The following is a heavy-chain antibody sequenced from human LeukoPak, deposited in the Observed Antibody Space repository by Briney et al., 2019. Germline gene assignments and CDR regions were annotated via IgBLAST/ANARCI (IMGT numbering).Heavy chain of an antibody. CDR3: ARAQGDHRYCSGGSCYSYYYYYMDV. Sequence: SSETLSLTCTVSGGSISTYYWSWIRHPAGKGLEWIGRIYTSGSTNYNPSLKSRVTISVDTSKNQFSLKLSSVTAADTAVHYCARAQGDHRYCSGGSCYSYYYYYMDVWGKGTTVTVSS. D-gene: IGHD2-15*01. J-gene: IGHJ6*03. CDR1: GGSISTYY. CDR2: IYTSGST. V-gene: IGHV4-4*07.